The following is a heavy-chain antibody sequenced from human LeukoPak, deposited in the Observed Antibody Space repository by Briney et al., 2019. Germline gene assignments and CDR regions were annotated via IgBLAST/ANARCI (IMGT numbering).Heavy chain of an antibody. Sequence: PGGSLRLSCAASGFTFSSYWMSWVRQAPGKGLEWVTNIKQDGSEKYYVDSVKGRFTISRDNAKNSLYLQMNSLRAEDTAVYYCARDFWSGYFDFDYWSQGTLVTVSS. CDR1: GFTFSSYW. D-gene: IGHD3-3*01. CDR2: IKQDGSEK. V-gene: IGHV3-7*01. J-gene: IGHJ4*02. CDR3: ARDFWSGYFDFDY.